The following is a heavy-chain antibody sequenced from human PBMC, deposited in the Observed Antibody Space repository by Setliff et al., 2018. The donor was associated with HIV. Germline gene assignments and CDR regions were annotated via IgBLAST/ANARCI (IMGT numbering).Heavy chain of an antibody. CDR2: IYYSGPT. Sequence: PSETLSLTCTVSGSLTSYYWSWIRQSPGKGLEWIGYIYYSGPTNYNPSLKSRVTISVDASRNQFYLKLSSVTAADTAVYYCAREDALTQQFDSWGQGTLVTVSS. CDR3: AREDALTQQFDS. V-gene: IGHV4-59*01. CDR1: GSLTSYY. J-gene: IGHJ4*02. D-gene: IGHD6-13*01.